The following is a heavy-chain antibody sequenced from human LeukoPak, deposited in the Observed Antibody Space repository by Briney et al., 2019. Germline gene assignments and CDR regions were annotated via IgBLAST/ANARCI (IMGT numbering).Heavy chain of an antibody. Sequence: ASVKVSCKASGYTFTGYYMHWVRQAPGQGLEWMGIINPSGGSTSYAQKFQGRVTMTRDTSISTAYMELSRLRSDDTAVYYCARDSAISIWYYYYYYMDVWGKGTTVTVSS. CDR1: GYTFTGYY. D-gene: IGHD2-2*02. CDR3: ARDSAISIWYYYYYYMDV. CDR2: INPSGGST. J-gene: IGHJ6*03. V-gene: IGHV1-46*01.